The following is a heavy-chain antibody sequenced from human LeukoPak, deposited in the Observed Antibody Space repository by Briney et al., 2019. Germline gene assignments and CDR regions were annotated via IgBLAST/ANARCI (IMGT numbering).Heavy chain of an antibody. D-gene: IGHD6-13*01. V-gene: IGHV3-21*06. CDR2: IDSSSQYI. CDR1: GFTFSPYS. CDR3: ARKGRAIASAGSWFDP. J-gene: IGHJ5*02. Sequence: GGSLRLSCAASGFTFSPYSMNWVRQAPGKGLEWVSSIDSSSQYIYYADSVKGRFTISRDNAKNSLYLQMTSLRVEDTAVYYCARKGRAIASAGSWFDPWGQGTLVTVSS.